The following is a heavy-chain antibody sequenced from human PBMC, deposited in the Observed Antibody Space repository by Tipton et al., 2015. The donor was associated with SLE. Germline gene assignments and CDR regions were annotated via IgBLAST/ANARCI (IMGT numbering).Heavy chain of an antibody. CDR3: ARDGHIVVVTGAFDI. Sequence: SLRLSCAASGFTVSSNYMSWVRQAPGKGLEWVSVIYSGGSTYYADSVKGRFTISRDNSKNTLYLQMNSLRDEDTAVYYCARDGHIVVVTGAFDIWGQGTMVTVSS. CDR2: IYSGGST. D-gene: IGHD2-21*02. CDR1: GFTVSSNY. V-gene: IGHV3-66*01. J-gene: IGHJ3*02.